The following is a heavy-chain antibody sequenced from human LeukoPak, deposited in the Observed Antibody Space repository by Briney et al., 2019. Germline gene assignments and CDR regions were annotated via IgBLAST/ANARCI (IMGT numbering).Heavy chain of an antibody. V-gene: IGHV3-48*01. CDR2: ISSSSSTI. Sequence: GGSLGLSCAASGFTFSSYSMNWVRQAPGKGLEWVSYISSSSSTIYYADSVKGRFTISRDNAKNSLYLQMNSLRAEDTAVYYCARDGEWAFDIWGQGTMVTVSS. CDR1: GFTFSSYS. CDR3: ARDGEWAFDI. J-gene: IGHJ3*02. D-gene: IGHD3-3*01.